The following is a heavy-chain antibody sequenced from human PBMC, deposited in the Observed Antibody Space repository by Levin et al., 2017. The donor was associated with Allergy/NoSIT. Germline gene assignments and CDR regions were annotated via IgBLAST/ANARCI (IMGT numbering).Heavy chain of an antibody. V-gene: IGHV3-23*01. Sequence: SCAASGFTFSSYAMSWVRQAPGKGLEWVSVITGSGGSTYYADSVKGRFTISRDNSKNTLYLQMNSLRAEDTAVYYCAKDGGVTRGFDYWGQGTLVTVSS. CDR2: ITGSGGST. D-gene: IGHD3-16*01. CDR1: GFTFSSYA. J-gene: IGHJ4*02. CDR3: AKDGGVTRGFDY.